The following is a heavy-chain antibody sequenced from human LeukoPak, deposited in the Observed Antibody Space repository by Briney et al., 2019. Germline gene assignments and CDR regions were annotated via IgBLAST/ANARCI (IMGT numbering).Heavy chain of an antibody. CDR2: INPNSGGT. Sequence: ASVKVSCKASGYTFTGYYMHWVRQAPGQGLEWMGWINPNSGGTNYAQKFRGRVTMTRDTSISTAYMELSRLRSDDTAVYYCASDPIVVVPGARVMDVWGKGTTVTVSS. V-gene: IGHV1-2*02. J-gene: IGHJ6*04. CDR3: ASDPIVVVPGARVMDV. CDR1: GYTFTGYY. D-gene: IGHD2-2*01.